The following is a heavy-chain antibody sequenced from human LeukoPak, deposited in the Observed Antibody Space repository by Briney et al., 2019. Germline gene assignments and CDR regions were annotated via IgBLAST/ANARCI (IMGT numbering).Heavy chain of an antibody. CDR3: GKLYPSTIFGVVISYFDY. CDR2: ISGSGGST. J-gene: IGHJ4*02. V-gene: IGHV3-23*01. Sequence: GGSLRLSCAASGFTFSSYAMSWVRQAPGKGLEWVSAISGSGGSTYYADSVKGRFTISRDNSKNTLYLQMNSLRAEDTAVYYCGKLYPSTIFGVVISYFDYWGQGTLVTVSS. CDR1: GFTFSSYA. D-gene: IGHD3-3*01.